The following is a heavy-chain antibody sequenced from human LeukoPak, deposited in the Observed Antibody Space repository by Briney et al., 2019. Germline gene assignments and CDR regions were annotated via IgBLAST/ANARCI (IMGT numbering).Heavy chain of an antibody. J-gene: IGHJ4*02. CDR3: AKDRGYSHGFDY. D-gene: IGHD5-18*01. CDR2: ISYDGRSK. V-gene: IGHV3-30*18. Sequence: PGGSLRLSCAASGFTFSSYGMHWVRQAPGKGLEWVAGISYDGRSKEYVGSVKGRFTISRDNSKNTLYLQMNSLRAEDTAVYYCAKDRGYSHGFDYWGQGTQLTVSS. CDR1: GFTFSSYG.